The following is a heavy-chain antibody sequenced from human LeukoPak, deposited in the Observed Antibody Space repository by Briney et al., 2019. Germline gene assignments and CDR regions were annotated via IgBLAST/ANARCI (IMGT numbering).Heavy chain of an antibody. CDR3: ARALMTKSSWFDP. CDR1: GGSFSGYY. J-gene: IGHJ5*02. Sequence: SETLSLTCAVYGGSFSGYYWSWIRQPPGKGLEWIGEINHSGSTNYNPSLKSRVTISVDTSKNQFSLKLSSVTAADTAVYYCARALMTKSSWFDPWGQGTLVTVSS. D-gene: IGHD4-11*01. V-gene: IGHV4-34*01. CDR2: INHSGST.